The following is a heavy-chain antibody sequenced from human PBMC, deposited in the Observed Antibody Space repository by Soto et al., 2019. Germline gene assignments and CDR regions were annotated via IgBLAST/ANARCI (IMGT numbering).Heavy chain of an antibody. J-gene: IGHJ3*02. Sequence: PGGSLRLSCAASGFIFSNAWINWVRQAPGKGLEWVGRIKSKTAGGTTDYAAPVKGRFAISRDDSKNIVYMQMNSLKTEDTAVYYCARDLWTTVTPGHAFDIWGQGTMVTVSS. D-gene: IGHD4-17*01. CDR1: GFIFSNAW. CDR3: ARDLWTTVTPGHAFDI. CDR2: IKSKTAGGTT. V-gene: IGHV3-15*07.